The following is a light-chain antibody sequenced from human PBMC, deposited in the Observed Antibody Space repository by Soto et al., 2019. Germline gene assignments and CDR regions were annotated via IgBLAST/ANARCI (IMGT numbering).Light chain of an antibody. CDR1: SGSIASNY. Sequence: NFMLTQPNSVSESPGKTVTISCTRSSGSIASNYVQWYQQRPGSAPTTVIYEDNQRPSGVPDRFSGSIDSSSNSASLTISGLKTEDEADYYCQSYDSSNRVFGGGTKLTVL. CDR3: QSYDSSNRV. J-gene: IGLJ3*02. CDR2: EDN. V-gene: IGLV6-57*03.